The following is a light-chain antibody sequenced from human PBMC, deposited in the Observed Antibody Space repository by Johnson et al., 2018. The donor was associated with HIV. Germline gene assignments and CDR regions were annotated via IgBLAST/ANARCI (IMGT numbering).Light chain of an antibody. CDR1: SSNIGNNY. CDR3: GTWDSSLNAYV. CDR2: ENN. V-gene: IGLV1-51*02. J-gene: IGLJ1*01. Sequence: QSMLTQPPSVSAAPGQKVTISCSGSSSNIGNNYISWYQQLPGTAPKLLIYENNKRPSGIPDRFSGSKSGTSATLGITGLQTGDEADYYCGTWDSSLNAYVSGTGTKVTVL.